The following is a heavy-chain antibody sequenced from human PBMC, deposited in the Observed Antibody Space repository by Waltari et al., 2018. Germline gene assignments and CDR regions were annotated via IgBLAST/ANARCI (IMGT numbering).Heavy chain of an antibody. D-gene: IGHD7-27*01. CDR2: VSGKTGST. CDR1: GDSFSGSYD. J-gene: IGHJ4*02. CDR3: ARANWADYRSFDC. Sequence: QVQLQESGPGLVKPSETLSLTCTVSGDSFSGSYDWNWVRRPPGKGLEWVGYVSGKTGSTNYNPSLNNRVTISTDTSKSLFSLKVTSVTAADTAVYYCARANWADYRSFDCWGQGVLVTVSS. V-gene: IGHV4-61*01.